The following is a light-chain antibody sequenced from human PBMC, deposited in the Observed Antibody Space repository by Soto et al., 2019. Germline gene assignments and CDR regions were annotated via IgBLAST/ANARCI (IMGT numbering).Light chain of an antibody. Sequence: QAVLTQPPSASGSPGQSVTISCTGTSSDVGGYNYVSWYQQHPGKAPKLMIYEVSERPSGVPDRFSGSKSSNTASLTVSGLQAEDEADYYCSSYAGSNNFFFGTGTKVTVL. V-gene: IGLV2-8*01. CDR2: EVS. CDR1: SSDVGGYNY. J-gene: IGLJ1*01. CDR3: SSYAGSNNFF.